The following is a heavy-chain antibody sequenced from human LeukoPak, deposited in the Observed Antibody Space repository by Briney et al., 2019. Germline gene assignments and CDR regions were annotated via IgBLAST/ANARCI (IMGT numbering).Heavy chain of an antibody. CDR1: GYTFSSYG. J-gene: IGHJ4*02. D-gene: IGHD3-16*01. CDR3: AKVSVCYGCYLDY. V-gene: IGHV3-23*01. Sequence: SGGSLRLSCAASGYTFSSYGLTWVRQAPGKGLEWVSTINGAGDNPYYAETVKGRFTISRDNSKNTLYLQMHSLRAEDTAIYYCAKVSVCYGCYLDYWGQGTLVTVS. CDR2: INGAGDNP.